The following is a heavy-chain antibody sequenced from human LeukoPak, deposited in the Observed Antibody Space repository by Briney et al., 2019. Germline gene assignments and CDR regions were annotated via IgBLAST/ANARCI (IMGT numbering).Heavy chain of an antibody. CDR2: ISSSGSTI. D-gene: IGHD6-13*01. CDR3: ARYASFRAAAGTGYYYGMDV. V-gene: IGHV3-11*04. J-gene: IGHJ6*02. Sequence: GGSLRLSCAASGFTFSDYYMSWIRQAPGKGLEWVSYISSSGSTIYYADSVKGRFTISRDNAKNSLYLQMNSLRAEDTAVYYCARYASFRAAAGTGYYYGMDVWGQGTTVTVSS. CDR1: GFTFSDYY.